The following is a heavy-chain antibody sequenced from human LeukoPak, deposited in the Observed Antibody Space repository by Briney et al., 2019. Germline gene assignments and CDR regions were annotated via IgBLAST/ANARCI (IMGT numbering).Heavy chain of an antibody. CDR3: ARGPYDSSGYRFDY. D-gene: IGHD3-22*01. Sequence: GGSLRLSCAASGFTFNSYNMNWVRQAPGKGLEWVSYISSSSSTIYYPDSVKGRFTISRDNAKNSLYLQMNSLRAEDTAVYYCARGPYDSSGYRFDYWGQGTLVTVSS. V-gene: IGHV3-48*01. CDR1: GFTFNSYN. J-gene: IGHJ4*02. CDR2: ISSSSSTI.